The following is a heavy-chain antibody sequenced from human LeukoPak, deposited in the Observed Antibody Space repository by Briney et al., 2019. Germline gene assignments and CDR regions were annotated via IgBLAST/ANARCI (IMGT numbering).Heavy chain of an antibody. D-gene: IGHD1-7*01. J-gene: IGHJ5*02. Sequence: SETLSLTCTVSGGSISSYYWSWIQQPPGKGLEWIGYIYYSGSTNYNPSLKSRVTISVDTSKNQFSLKLSSVTAADTAVYYCARRNYGRDFDPWGQGTLVTVSS. CDR2: IYYSGST. V-gene: IGHV4-59*08. CDR3: ARRNYGRDFDP. CDR1: GGSISSYY.